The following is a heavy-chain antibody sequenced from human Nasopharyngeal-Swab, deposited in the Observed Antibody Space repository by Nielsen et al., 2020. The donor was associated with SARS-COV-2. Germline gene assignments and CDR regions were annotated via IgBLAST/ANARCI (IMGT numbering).Heavy chain of an antibody. D-gene: IGHD3-10*01. CDR2: ISSSSSTI. J-gene: IGHJ1*01. Sequence: GGSLRLSCAASGFTFSGYWMSWVRQAPGKGLEWVSYISSSSSTIYYADSVKGRFTISRDNSKNTLYLQMNSLRAEDTAVFYCAEDWHGSGSYLPYFQHWGQGTLVTVSS. CDR3: AEDWHGSGSYLPYFQH. V-gene: IGHV3-48*01. CDR1: GFTFSGYW.